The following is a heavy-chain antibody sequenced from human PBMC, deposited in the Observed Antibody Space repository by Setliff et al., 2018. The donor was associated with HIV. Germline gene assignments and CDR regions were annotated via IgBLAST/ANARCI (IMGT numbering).Heavy chain of an antibody. CDR2: ISIRGGYI. D-gene: IGHD6-13*01. CDR3: ARRSGSSSLKGVHYYYYYY. J-gene: IGHJ6*03. V-gene: IGHV3-21*06. CDR1: GFTFNNYA. Sequence: GGSLRLSCAASGFTFNNYAMNWVRQAPGKGLQWVASISIRGGYIYYADSVKGRFTISRDNTRNSVYLQMDSLRVDDTAVFYCARRSGSSSLKGVHYYYYYY.